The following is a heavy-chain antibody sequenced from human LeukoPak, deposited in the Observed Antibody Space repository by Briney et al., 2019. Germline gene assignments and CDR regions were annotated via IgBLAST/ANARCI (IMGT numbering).Heavy chain of an antibody. D-gene: IGHD6-6*01. CDR2: INPNSGGT. CDR1: GYTFTGYY. V-gene: IGHV1-2*02. Sequence: GASVKVSCKASGYTFTGYYMHWVRQAPGQGLEWMGWINPNSGGTNYAQKFQGRVTMTRDTSISTAYMELSRLRSDDTAVYYCARDQKQLVSLLDYWGQGTLVTVSS. J-gene: IGHJ4*02. CDR3: ARDQKQLVSLLDY.